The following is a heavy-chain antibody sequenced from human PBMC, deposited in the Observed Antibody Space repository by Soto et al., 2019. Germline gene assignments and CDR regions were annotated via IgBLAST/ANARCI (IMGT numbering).Heavy chain of an antibody. Sequence: EVQLVESGGGLVQPGGSLRLSCAASGFTFSSYWMHWVRQAPGKGLVWVSRINSDGSSISYADPVKGRFTISRDNAKNTLYLQMNSLRVEDTAVYYCARETGYSSGWRQDYWGQGTLVAVSS. CDR3: ARETGYSSGWRQDY. CDR2: INSDGSSI. CDR1: GFTFSSYW. J-gene: IGHJ4*02. D-gene: IGHD6-19*01. V-gene: IGHV3-74*01.